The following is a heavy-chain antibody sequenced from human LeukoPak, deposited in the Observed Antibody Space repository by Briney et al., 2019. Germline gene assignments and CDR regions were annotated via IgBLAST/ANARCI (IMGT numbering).Heavy chain of an antibody. CDR2: FYYGGST. V-gene: IGHV4-61*08. CDR1: GGSINSGGYT. D-gene: IGHD6-13*01. Sequence: SETLSLTCAVSGGSINSGGYTWSWIRQPPGKGLEWIGYFYYGGSTYYNPSLKSRVTISVDTSKNQFSLRLTSVTAADTAVYYCARQSAAGTNNWFDPWGQGTLVTVSS. CDR3: ARQSAAGTNNWFDP. J-gene: IGHJ5*02.